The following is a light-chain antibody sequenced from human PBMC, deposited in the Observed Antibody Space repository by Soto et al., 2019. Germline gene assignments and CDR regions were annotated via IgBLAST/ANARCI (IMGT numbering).Light chain of an antibody. CDR2: GAS. CDR3: QQSGGSRT. V-gene: IGKV3-20*01. CDR1: HRVRATY. J-gene: IGKJ1*01. Sequence: EIVLTQSPGTLAVSPGERATLSCRARHRVRATYSAWYQQKPGQAPRLLIYGASNRATGIPDRFSGSGSGTQFTITINRLEHEDFTVYYCQQSGGSRTFGQGTKVEIK.